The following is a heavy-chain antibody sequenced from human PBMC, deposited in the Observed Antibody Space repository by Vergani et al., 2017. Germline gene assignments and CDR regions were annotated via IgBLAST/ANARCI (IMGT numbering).Heavy chain of an antibody. CDR3: GRGTYYYDSSGDRDDAFDI. CDR1: GYTFTGYY. J-gene: IGHJ3*02. Sequence: QVQLVQSGAEVKKPGASVKVSCKASGYTFTGYYMHWVRQAPGQGLEWMGRINPNSGGTNYAQKFQGRVTMTRDTSISTAYMELSRLRSDDTVVYYCGRGTYYYDSSGDRDDAFDIWGQGTMVTVSS. V-gene: IGHV1-2*05. D-gene: IGHD3-22*01. CDR2: INPNSGGT.